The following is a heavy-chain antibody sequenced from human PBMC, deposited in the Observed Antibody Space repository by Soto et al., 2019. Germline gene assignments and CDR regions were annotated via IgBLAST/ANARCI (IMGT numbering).Heavy chain of an antibody. CDR2: IYHTGST. CDR3: ATLGGDYAPYRTFDI. J-gene: IGHJ3*02. D-gene: IGHD4-17*01. CDR1: GYSISSGYD. Sequence: PSETLSLTWPVSGYSISSGYDWGWIRQPPGKGLEWIGSIYHTGSTYYNPSLRSRVTISVDTSKNQFSLKLSSVTAADTAMYYCATLGGDYAPYRTFDIWGQGTMVTVSS. V-gene: IGHV4-38-2*01.